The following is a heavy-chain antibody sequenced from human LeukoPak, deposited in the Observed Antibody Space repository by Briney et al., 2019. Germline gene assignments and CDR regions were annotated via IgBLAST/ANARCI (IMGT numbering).Heavy chain of an antibody. J-gene: IGHJ6*03. D-gene: IGHD1-26*01. CDR3: ARRVGYFYYMDV. CDR1: GGAFRGYY. V-gene: IGHV4-34*01. Sequence: SETLSLTCAVYGGAFRGYYCSWIRQPPGKGLEWIGETNDSGSVNYNPSLKSRVILSVDTSRNQCSLKLNSVTGADTAVYYCARRVGYFYYMDVWGKGTPVIVSS. CDR2: TNDSGSV.